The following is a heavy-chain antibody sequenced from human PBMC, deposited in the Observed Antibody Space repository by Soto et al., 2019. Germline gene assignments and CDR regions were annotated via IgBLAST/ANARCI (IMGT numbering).Heavy chain of an antibody. CDR1: GYTFTSYD. D-gene: IGHD3-16*01. V-gene: IGHV1-18*01. J-gene: IGHJ4*02. CDR2: ISTYNGNT. Sequence: QVQLVQSGAEVKKPGASVKVSCKASGYTFTSYDISWVRQAPGQGLEWMGWISTYNGNTNDAQKRQGRVTMTTDTPTSTADMALRSLRSDDTAVYYCARGMGQPLDYWGQGTLVTVSS. CDR3: ARGMGQPLDY.